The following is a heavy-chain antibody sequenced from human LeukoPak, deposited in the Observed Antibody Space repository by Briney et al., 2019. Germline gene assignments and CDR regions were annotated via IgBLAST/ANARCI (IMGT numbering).Heavy chain of an antibody. CDR2: ISGDGETI. CDR1: GFTFSDHH. J-gene: IGHJ4*02. CDR3: ARDYSGYDYAFDY. V-gene: IGHV3-11*04. D-gene: IGHD5-12*01. Sequence: PGGSLRLSCAASGFTFSDHHMTWIRQAPGQGLEWISYISGDGETIYFTDSVKGRFSVSRDNAKSSLYLQMNSLRAEDTAVYYCARDYSGYDYAFDYWGQGTLVTVSS.